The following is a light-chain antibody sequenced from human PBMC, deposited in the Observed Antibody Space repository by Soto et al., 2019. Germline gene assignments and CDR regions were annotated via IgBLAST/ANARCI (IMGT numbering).Light chain of an antibody. CDR2: DAS. J-gene: IGKJ1*01. CDR3: HQYGTSPPTWT. Sequence: EFVLTQSPGTLSLSPGERATLSCRASQTVRNNYLAWYQQKPGQAPRLLIYDASSRATGIPDRFSGSGSGTDFTLTISRLEPEDFAVYYCHQYGTSPPTWTFGQGTKVDIK. CDR1: QTVRNNY. V-gene: IGKV3-20*01.